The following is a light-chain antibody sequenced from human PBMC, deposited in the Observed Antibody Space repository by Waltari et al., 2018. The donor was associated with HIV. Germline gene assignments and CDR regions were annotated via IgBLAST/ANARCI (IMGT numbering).Light chain of an antibody. CDR2: GAS. CDR3: QPYNNWPS. J-gene: IGKJ1*01. Sequence: EIVMTQSPATLAVSPGERATLSCRASQSVSSNLAWYQQQPAQAPRLLIYGASTTSTGIPAWFSGSGSGTEFTLTISILQSEDFAVYYCQPYNNWPSFGQGTKVEVK. CDR1: QSVSSN. V-gene: IGKV3-15*01.